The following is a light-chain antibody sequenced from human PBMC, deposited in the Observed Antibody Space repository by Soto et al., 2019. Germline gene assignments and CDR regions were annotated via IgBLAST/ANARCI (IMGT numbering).Light chain of an antibody. CDR1: QGISNN. CDR3: QKYNSAPLT. V-gene: IGKV1-27*01. J-gene: IGKJ1*01. Sequence: DIQMTQSPASLYASVGDTVTITCRASQGISNNLAWYQQKPGKAPKLLIYSASTLHSGVPSRFSGSGSGTDFTLTISSLQPEDVATYYCQKYNSAPLTFGQGTKVEIK. CDR2: SAS.